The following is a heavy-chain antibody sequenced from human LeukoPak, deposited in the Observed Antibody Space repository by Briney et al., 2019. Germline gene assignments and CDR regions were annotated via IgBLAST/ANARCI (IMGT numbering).Heavy chain of an antibody. CDR2: IKGEGSEK. Sequence: PGGSLRLSCATSGFTFSNYWMSWVRQAPGKGLEWVANIKGEGSEKNYVDSVKGRFTISRDNSRNSLYVQMNSLRVEDTAVYYCARDWASIGGTGRALDYWGQGILVTVSS. D-gene: IGHD3/OR15-3a*01. CDR3: ARDWASIGGTGRALDY. CDR1: GFTFSNYW. J-gene: IGHJ4*02. V-gene: IGHV3-7*01.